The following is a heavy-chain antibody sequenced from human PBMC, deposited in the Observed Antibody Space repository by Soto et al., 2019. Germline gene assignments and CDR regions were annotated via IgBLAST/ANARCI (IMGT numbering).Heavy chain of an antibody. V-gene: IGHV3-33*01. CDR2: IWYDGSNK. CDR1: GFTFSSYG. CDR3: ARGGLLLWFGEPVQDYYDGMDV. J-gene: IGHJ6*02. D-gene: IGHD3-10*01. Sequence: QVQLVESGGGVVQPGRSLRLSCAASGFTFSSYGMHWVRQAPGKGLEWVAVIWYDGSNKYYADSVKGRFTISRDNSKNTLCVQMNSRRAEEKAGYYCARGGLLLWFGEPVQDYYDGMDVWGQGTTVTVSS.